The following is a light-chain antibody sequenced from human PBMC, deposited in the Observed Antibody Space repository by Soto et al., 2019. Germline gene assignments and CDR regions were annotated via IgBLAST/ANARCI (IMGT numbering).Light chain of an antibody. Sequence: QTVVTQPPSVSGAPGQRVTISCTGGSSNIGGGYDVQWYQQLPGTAPKLLIYGNFSRPSGVPARVSGSKSGTSASLAITGLQAEDEADYYCQSYDSSVSGLVFGGGTKVTVL. V-gene: IGLV1-40*01. CDR3: QSYDSSVSGLV. CDR2: GNF. J-gene: IGLJ3*02. CDR1: SSNIGGGYD.